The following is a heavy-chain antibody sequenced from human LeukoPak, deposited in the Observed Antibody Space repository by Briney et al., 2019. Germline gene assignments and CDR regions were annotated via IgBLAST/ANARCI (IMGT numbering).Heavy chain of an antibody. CDR1: GLSHSTSGMR. J-gene: IGHJ4*02. V-gene: IGHV2-70*04. D-gene: IGHD3-16*01. CDR3: ARESYDYVWGSFDY. Sequence: SGPALVKPTQTLTLTCTFSGLSHSTSGMRVSWIRQPPGKALEWLARIDWDDDKFYSTSLKTRLTISKDTSKNQVVLTMTNMDPVDTATYYCARESYDYVWGSFDYWGQGTLVTVSS. CDR2: IDWDDDK.